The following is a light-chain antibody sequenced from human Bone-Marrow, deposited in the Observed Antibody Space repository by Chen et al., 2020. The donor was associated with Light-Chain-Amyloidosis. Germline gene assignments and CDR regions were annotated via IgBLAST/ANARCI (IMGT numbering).Light chain of an antibody. Sequence: SYELTQPPSVSVSPGQTARITCSGDDLPTKYAYWYQQKPGQAPVLVIHRDTERPSGISERFSSSSSGTTATLTISGFQAEDEADYHCQSADSSGTYEVIFGGGTKLAVL. CDR2: RDT. V-gene: IGLV3-25*03. CDR1: DLPTKY. CDR3: QSADSSGTYEVI. J-gene: IGLJ2*01.